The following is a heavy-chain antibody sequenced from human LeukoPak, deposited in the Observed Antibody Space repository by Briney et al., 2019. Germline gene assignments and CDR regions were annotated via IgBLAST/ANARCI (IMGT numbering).Heavy chain of an antibody. Sequence: ASVKVSCKASGYTFTGYYMHWVRQAPGQGLEWMGWINPNSGGTNYAQKFQGRVTMTRDTSISTAYMELSRLRSDDTAVYYCARDTRLWFGELFQDAFDIWGQGTRVTVSS. CDR1: GYTFTGYY. D-gene: IGHD3-10*01. J-gene: IGHJ3*02. CDR3: ARDTRLWFGELFQDAFDI. CDR2: INPNSGGT. V-gene: IGHV1-2*02.